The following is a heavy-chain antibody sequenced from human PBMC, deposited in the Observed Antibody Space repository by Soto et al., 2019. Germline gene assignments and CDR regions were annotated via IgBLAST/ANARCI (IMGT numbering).Heavy chain of an antibody. CDR1: SGSITSSKW. D-gene: IGHD6-13*01. J-gene: IGHJ4*02. V-gene: IGHV4-4*03. CDR2: IYHGAST. CDR3: TSHLIMPGTRGFDS. Sequence: QVQLQESGPGLVKPPGTLSLTCTVSSGSITSSKWWSWVRQPPGKGLEWIGEIYHGASTNYNPSLKRRVTISVNKSNNQLSRELNSGTAADTAIYYCTSHLIMPGTRGFDSWGQGTLITVSS.